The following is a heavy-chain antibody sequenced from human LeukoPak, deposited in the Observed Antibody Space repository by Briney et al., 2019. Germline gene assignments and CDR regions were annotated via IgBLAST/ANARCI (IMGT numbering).Heavy chain of an antibody. V-gene: IGHV1-18*01. J-gene: IGHJ5*02. D-gene: IGHD2-15*01. CDR2: ISAYNGNT. Sequence: GASVKVSCKASGYTFTSYGISCVRQAPGQGLEWMGWISAYNGNTNYAQKLQGRVTMTTDTSTSTAYMELRSLRSDDTAVYYCARWGGDIVVVVAANNWFDPWGQGTLVTVSS. CDR1: GYTFTSYG. CDR3: ARWGGDIVVVVAANNWFDP.